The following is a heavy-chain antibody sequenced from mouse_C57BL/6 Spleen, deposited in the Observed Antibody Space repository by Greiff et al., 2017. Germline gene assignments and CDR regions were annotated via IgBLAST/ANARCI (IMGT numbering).Heavy chain of an antibody. V-gene: IGHV1-4*01. D-gene: IGHD1-1*01. Sequence: QVQLQQSGAELARPGASVKMSCKASGYTFTSYTMHWVKQRPGQGLEWIGYINPSSGYTKYNQKFKDKATLTADKSSSTAYMQLSSLTSEDSAVYYCARDYYGSDYYAMGYWGQGTSVTVSS. CDR1: GYTFTSYT. J-gene: IGHJ4*01. CDR3: ARDYYGSDYYAMGY. CDR2: INPSSGYT.